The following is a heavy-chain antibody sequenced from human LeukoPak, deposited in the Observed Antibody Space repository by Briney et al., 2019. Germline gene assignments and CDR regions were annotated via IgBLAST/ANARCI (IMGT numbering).Heavy chain of an antibody. J-gene: IGHJ4*02. CDR2: IVVGSGNT. D-gene: IGHD6-6*01. CDR1: GFTFTSSA. Sequence: SVKVSCKASGFTFTSSAMQWVRQARGKRLEWIGWIVVGSGNTNYAQKFQERVTITRDMSTSTAYMELSSLRSEDTAVYYCAAVGRDSSSSYLFDYWGQGTLVTVSS. CDR3: AAVGRDSSSSYLFDY. V-gene: IGHV1-58*02.